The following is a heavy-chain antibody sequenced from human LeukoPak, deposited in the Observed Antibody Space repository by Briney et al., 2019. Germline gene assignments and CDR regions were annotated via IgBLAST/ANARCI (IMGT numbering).Heavy chain of an antibody. CDR2: INQDGSVK. CDR1: AFTFSTYW. D-gene: IGHD5-18*01. Sequence: PGGSLRLSCAASAFTFSTYWMRWVREARGKGGEWVAIINQDGSVKHYVASVKGRFTIFRDNTKKSLYLQMNSLRAEDTAVYFCAGAETWIQNCWGQGTLVTVSS. CDR3: AGAETWIQNC. J-gene: IGHJ4*02. V-gene: IGHV3-7*01.